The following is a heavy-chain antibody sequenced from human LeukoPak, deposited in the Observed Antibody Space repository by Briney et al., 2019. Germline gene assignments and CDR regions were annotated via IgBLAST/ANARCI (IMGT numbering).Heavy chain of an antibody. J-gene: IGHJ4*02. CDR1: GFTFSSYS. Sequence: GGSLRLSCAASGFTFSSYSMHWVRQAPGKGLAWVSFIGSDGITTTYADSVKGRFTISRDNAKNTLYLQMNSLRVEDTAVYYCARGFLGSCSGGTCYSGYWGQRSLVAVSS. V-gene: IGHV3-74*01. D-gene: IGHD2-15*01. CDR2: IGSDGITT. CDR3: ARGFLGSCSGGTCYSGY.